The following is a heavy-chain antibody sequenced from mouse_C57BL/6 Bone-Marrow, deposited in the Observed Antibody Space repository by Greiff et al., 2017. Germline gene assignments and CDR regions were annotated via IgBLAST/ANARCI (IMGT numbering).Heavy chain of an antibody. CDR2: IYPGSGST. D-gene: IGHD1-1*01. CDR1: GYTFTDYY. V-gene: IGHV1-76*01. CDR3: ARDYGSSCVEGAIDY. J-gene: IGHJ4*01. Sequence: QVQLQQPGAELVRPGASVKLSCKASGYTFTDYYINWVKQRPGQGLEWIGRIYPGSGSTNYNEKFKGKATLTADKSSSTAYMQLSSLTSEGSAVYDGARDYGSSCVEGAIDYWGQGTSVTVSS.